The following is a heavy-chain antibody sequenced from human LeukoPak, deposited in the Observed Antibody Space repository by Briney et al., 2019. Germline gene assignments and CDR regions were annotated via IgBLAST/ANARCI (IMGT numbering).Heavy chain of an antibody. CDR2: IIPIFGTA. J-gene: IGHJ4*02. CDR1: GGTFSSYA. CDR3: AGGIVMATTEYSY. D-gene: IGHD5-24*01. V-gene: IGHV1-69*05. Sequence: TVKVSCKASGGTFSSYAISWVRQAPGQGLEWMGRIIPIFGTANYAQKFQGRVTITTDESTSTAYTELSSLRSEDTAVYYCAGGIVMATTEYSYWGQGTLVTVSS.